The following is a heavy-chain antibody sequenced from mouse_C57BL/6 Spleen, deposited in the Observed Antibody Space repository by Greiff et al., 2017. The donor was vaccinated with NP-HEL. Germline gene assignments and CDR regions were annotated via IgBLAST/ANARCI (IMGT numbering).Heavy chain of an antibody. CDR2: ISYDGSN. D-gene: IGHD3-2*02. CDR3: ARGSAGPFDY. J-gene: IGHJ2*01. Sequence: DVKLQESGPGLVKPSQSLSLTCSVTGYSITSGYFWYWIRQFTGNKLEWMGYISYDGSNNYNPSFKNRISLTRDTSKNQCFLKLNSVTTEDTATYYCARGSAGPFDYWGQGTTLTVSS. V-gene: IGHV3-6*01. CDR1: GYSITSGYF.